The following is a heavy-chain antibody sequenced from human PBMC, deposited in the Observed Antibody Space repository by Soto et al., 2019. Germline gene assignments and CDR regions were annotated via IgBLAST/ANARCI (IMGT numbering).Heavy chain of an antibody. J-gene: IGHJ4*02. D-gene: IGHD2-21*02. CDR2: MNPNSGNT. CDR1: GGTFSSYT. CDR3: ARSIVVVTALDY. Sequence: ASVKVSCKASGGTFSSYTISWVRQAPGQGLEWVGWMNPNSGNTSYAQKFQGRVTITRDTSASTAYMELSSLRSEDTAVYYCARSIVVVTALDYWGQGTLVTVS. V-gene: IGHV1-8*03.